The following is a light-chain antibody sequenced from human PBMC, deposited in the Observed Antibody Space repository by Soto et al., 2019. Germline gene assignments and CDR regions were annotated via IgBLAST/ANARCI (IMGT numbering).Light chain of an antibody. J-gene: IGKJ5*01. CDR3: QQRSDWPIT. Sequence: EIVLTQSPATLSLSPGERATLSCRASQSVSSHLVWYQQKPGQAPRLLIYNASNRATGIPARFSGSGSGTDFTIKISSLEPEDFAVYYCQQRSDWPITFGQGTRLEIK. CDR2: NAS. CDR1: QSVSSH. V-gene: IGKV3-11*01.